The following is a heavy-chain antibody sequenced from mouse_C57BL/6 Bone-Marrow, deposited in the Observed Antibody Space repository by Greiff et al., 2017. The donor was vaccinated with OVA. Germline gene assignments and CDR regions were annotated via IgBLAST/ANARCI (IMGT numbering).Heavy chain of an antibody. J-gene: IGHJ3*01. V-gene: IGHV2-5*01. Sequence: VKLVESGPGLVQPSQSLSITCTVSGFSLPSYGVHWVRQSPGKGLEWLGVIWSGGSTDYNAALMSRMSITKDNSKSQVFFKMNSLQADDTAIYYCAKNRLGRFADWGQGTLVTVSA. D-gene: IGHD4-1*01. CDR3: AKNRLGRFAD. CDR2: IWSGGST. CDR1: GFSLPSYG.